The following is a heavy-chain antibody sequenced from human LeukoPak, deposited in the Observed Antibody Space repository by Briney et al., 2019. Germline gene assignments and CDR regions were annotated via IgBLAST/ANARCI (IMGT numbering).Heavy chain of an antibody. D-gene: IGHD1-7*01. CDR2: IIPILGIA. Sequence: SVKVSCKASGGTFSSYAISWVRQAPGQGLEWMGRIIPILGIANYAQKFQGRVTITADKSTSTAYMELSSLRSEDTAVYYCARDNWNYDINWFDPWGQGTLVTVSS. J-gene: IGHJ5*02. CDR3: ARDNWNYDINWFDP. V-gene: IGHV1-69*04. CDR1: GGTFSSYA.